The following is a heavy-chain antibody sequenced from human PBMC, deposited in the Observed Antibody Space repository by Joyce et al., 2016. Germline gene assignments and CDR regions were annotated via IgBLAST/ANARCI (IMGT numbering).Heavy chain of an antibody. V-gene: IGHV1-69*02. CDR2: IIPMLNMT. J-gene: IGHJ6*02. CDR1: GGSFNKYT. CDR3: AGTFNYPHHDGMDV. Sequence: QVHLVQSGAEVKKSGSSVKVSCKASGGSFNKYTVSCVRQAPGQGLAWMGRIIPMLNMTNYAQEFQGRVTITADKSTTTACMQLTGLRSDETAVYFCAGTFNYPHHDGMDVWGQGTTVTVSS. D-gene: IGHD5-24*01.